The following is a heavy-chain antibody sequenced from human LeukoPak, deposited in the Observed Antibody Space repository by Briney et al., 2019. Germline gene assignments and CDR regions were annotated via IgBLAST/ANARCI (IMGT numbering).Heavy chain of an antibody. CDR2: IRYDGSNK. Sequence: GGSLRLSCAASGFTFSSYGMHWVRQAPGKGLEWVAFIRYDGSNKYYTDSVKGRFTISRDNSKNTLYLQMNSLRAEDTAVYYCARRSVHYDFWSDYRGGFDYWGQGTLVTVSS. D-gene: IGHD3-3*01. CDR3: ARRSVHYDFWSDYRGGFDY. V-gene: IGHV3-30*02. CDR1: GFTFSSYG. J-gene: IGHJ4*02.